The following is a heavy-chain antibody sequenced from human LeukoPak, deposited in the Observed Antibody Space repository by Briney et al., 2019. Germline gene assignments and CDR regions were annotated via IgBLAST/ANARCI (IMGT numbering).Heavy chain of an antibody. CDR2: INHSGST. Sequence: SETLSLTCAVYGGSFSGYYWSWIRQPPGKGLEWIGEINHSGSTNYNPSLKSRVTIPVDTSKNQFSLKLSSVTAADTAVYYCARVYGGNSFDYWGQGTLVTVSS. CDR3: ARVYGGNSFDY. V-gene: IGHV4-34*01. CDR1: GGSFSGYY. D-gene: IGHD4-23*01. J-gene: IGHJ4*02.